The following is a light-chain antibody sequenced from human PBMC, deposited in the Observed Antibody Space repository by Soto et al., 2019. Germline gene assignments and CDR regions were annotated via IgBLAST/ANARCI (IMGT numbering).Light chain of an antibody. CDR2: GAS. V-gene: IGKV3-15*01. Sequence: EIVMTHSPATLSVSPGERATLSCRASQSVSSNFAWYQQKPGQPPRLLIYGASTRATGIPARFSGSESGTEFTLTISSLQSEDFAVYYCQQYNDWPRTFGQGTKVEIK. CDR3: QQYNDWPRT. CDR1: QSVSSN. J-gene: IGKJ1*01.